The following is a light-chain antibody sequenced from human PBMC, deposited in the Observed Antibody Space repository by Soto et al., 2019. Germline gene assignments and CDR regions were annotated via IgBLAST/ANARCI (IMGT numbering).Light chain of an antibody. Sequence: EIVLTQYPATLSLSPGERATLSCRASQSVGSSLAWYQQKLGQAPRLLIYAASDRATGIPGRFSGSGSGTDFTLIISSLEPEDFAVYYCQQYTTWPPITFGQGTRLEIK. V-gene: IGKV3-11*01. CDR1: QSVGSS. CDR2: AAS. J-gene: IGKJ5*01. CDR3: QQYTTWPPIT.